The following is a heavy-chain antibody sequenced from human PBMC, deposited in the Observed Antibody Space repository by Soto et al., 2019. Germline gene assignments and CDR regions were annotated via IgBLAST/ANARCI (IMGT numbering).Heavy chain of an antibody. CDR2: ISYDGSNK. J-gene: IGHJ4*02. V-gene: IGHV3-30*18. D-gene: IGHD2-8*01. CDR3: AKDKGIVLMVYAMVFDY. Sequence: QVQLVESGGGVVQPGRSLRLSCAASGFTFSSYGMHWVSQAPGKGLEWVAVISYDGSNKYYADSVKGRFTISRDNSKNTLYLQMNSLSAEDTAVYYCAKDKGIVLMVYAMVFDYWGQGTLVTVSS. CDR1: GFTFSSYG.